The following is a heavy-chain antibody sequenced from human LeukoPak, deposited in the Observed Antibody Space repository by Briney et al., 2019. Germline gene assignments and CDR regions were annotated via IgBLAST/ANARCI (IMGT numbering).Heavy chain of an antibody. J-gene: IGHJ4*02. CDR1: GGSISSGSYY. CDR3: ARAAYGSGSYYRAFDY. Sequence: SQTLSLTCTVSGGSISSGSYYWSWIRQPAGKGLEWIGRIYTRGSTNYNPSLKSRVTISVDTSKNQFSLKLSSVTAADTAVYYCARAAYGSGSYYRAFDYWGQGTLVTVSS. CDR2: IYTRGST. V-gene: IGHV4-61*02. D-gene: IGHD3-10*01.